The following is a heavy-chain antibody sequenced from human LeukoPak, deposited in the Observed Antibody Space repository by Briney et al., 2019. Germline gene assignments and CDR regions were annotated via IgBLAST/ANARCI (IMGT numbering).Heavy chain of an antibody. J-gene: IGHJ5*02. CDR1: GFTFSSYW. D-gene: IGHD2-2*01. Sequence: PGGSLRLSCAASGFTFSSYWMSWVRQAPGKGLEWVANIKQDGSEKYYVDSVKGRFTISRDNAKNTLYLQMNSLRAEDTAVYYCARELQPGYQLLFSWLNWFDPWGQGTLVTVSS. V-gene: IGHV3-7*01. CDR3: ARELQPGYQLLFSWLNWFDP. CDR2: IKQDGSEK.